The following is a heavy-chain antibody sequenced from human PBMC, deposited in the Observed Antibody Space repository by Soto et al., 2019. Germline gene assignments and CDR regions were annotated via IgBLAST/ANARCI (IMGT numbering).Heavy chain of an antibody. CDR1: GFTFSSYW. CDR2: VNSDGSST. J-gene: IGHJ5*02. Sequence: GSLRLSCAASGFTFSSYWMNWVRQAPGKGLVWVSRVNSDGSSTSYADSVKGRFTISRDNAKNTLYLQMNSLRAEDTAVYYCARDSSGYYLNWFDPWGQGTLVTVSS. CDR3: ARDSSGYYLNWFDP. V-gene: IGHV3-74*01. D-gene: IGHD3-22*01.